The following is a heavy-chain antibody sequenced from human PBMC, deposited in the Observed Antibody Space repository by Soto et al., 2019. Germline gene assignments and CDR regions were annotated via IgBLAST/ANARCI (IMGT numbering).Heavy chain of an antibody. CDR3: ARMHADTYSHYYALDV. J-gene: IGHJ6*02. CDR2: IFSDAER. Sequence: ETRSLTFTASGGSISIGDYYWSWIRQSPGKALEGLAHIFSDAERSYSTSMHSRLTISTYTSGTQVVLTMTNMAPVDTGTYYCARMHADTYSHYYALDVWGQGTKVTVSS. V-gene: IGHV2-26*01. CDR1: GGSISIGDYY.